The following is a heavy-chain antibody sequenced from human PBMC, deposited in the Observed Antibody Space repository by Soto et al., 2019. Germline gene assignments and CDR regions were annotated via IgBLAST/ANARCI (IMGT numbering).Heavy chain of an antibody. J-gene: IGHJ6*02. Sequence: QVQLEQSGDEVKKPGASVKVSCKASGYIFVNYGIAWVRQAPGQGLEWLGWISPYTGNTYYATRVQGRLPLTTDTPTSTAFMDLRSLTSANTAVYYCAMVDLYVTPTPQDVWGQGTTVTVSS. CDR1: GYIFVNYG. D-gene: IGHD3-16*01. CDR3: AMVDLYVTPTPQDV. V-gene: IGHV1-18*01. CDR2: ISPYTGNT.